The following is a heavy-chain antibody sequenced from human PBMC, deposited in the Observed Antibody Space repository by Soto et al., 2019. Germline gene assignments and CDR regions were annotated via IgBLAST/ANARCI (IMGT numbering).Heavy chain of an antibody. Sequence: EVQLVESGGGLVQPGGSLRLSCAASGFTVSNNYMSWVRQAPGKGLELVSIIYSGGSTKYADSVKGRFANSRDNSKNTLYRQKNSLRAEDTAVYYWARDGSLGLGELADWGQGTLVTVSS. V-gene: IGHV3-66*01. CDR2: IYSGGST. D-gene: IGHD3-10*01. CDR3: ARDGSLGLGELAD. J-gene: IGHJ4*02. CDR1: GFTVSNNY.